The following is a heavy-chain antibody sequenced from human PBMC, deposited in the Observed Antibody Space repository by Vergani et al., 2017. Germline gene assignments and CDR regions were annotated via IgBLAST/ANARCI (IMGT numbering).Heavy chain of an antibody. Sequence: QVQLQESGPGLVKPSETLSLTCTVSGGSISSYYWSWIRQPPGKGLEWIGYIYYSGSTNYNPSLNSRVTISVDTSKNQFSLKLSSVTAADTAVYYCARNPYCGGDCYSDAFDIGGEGTMVTVSS. CDR3: ARNPYCGGDCYSDAFDI. V-gene: IGHV4-59*01. J-gene: IGHJ3*02. D-gene: IGHD2-21*02. CDR2: IYYSGST. CDR1: GGSISSYY.